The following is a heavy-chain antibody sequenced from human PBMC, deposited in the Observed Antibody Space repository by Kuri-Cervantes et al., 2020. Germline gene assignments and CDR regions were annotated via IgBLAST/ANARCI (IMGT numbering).Heavy chain of an antibody. V-gene: IGHV3-9*01. CDR1: GFTFDDYA. Sequence: GGSVRLCSAASGFTFDDYAMHWVRQAPGKGLEWVSGISWNSGSIGYADSVKGRFTISRDNAKNSLYLQMNSLRAEDTALYYCAKFTPYYDFWSTTGYFDYWAREPWSPSPQ. CDR3: AKFTPYYDFWSTTGYFDY. D-gene: IGHD3-3*01. J-gene: IGHJ4*02. CDR2: ISWNSGSI.